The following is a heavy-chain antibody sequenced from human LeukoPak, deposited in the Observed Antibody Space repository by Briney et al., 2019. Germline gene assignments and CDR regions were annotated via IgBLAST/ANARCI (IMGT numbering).Heavy chain of an antibody. Sequence: SETLSLTCTVSGGSISSNYWSWIRQPAGKGLEWIGRIYNSGSTNYNTNYNPSLSSRVTVSVDTSKNQFSLKLNSVTAADTAVYYCARAIWYGSGTTAFDYWGQGTLVTVSS. D-gene: IGHD3-10*01. CDR3: ARAIWYGSGTTAFDY. CDR2: IYNSGST. CDR1: GGSISSNY. V-gene: IGHV4-4*07. J-gene: IGHJ4*02.